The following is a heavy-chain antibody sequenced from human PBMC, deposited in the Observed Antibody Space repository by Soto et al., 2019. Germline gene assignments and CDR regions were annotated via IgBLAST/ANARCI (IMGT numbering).Heavy chain of an antibody. D-gene: IGHD3-22*01. V-gene: IGHV1-69*01. Sequence: QVQLVQSGAEVKKPGSSVKVSCKASGGTFSSYAISWVRQAPGQGLEWMGGIIPIFGTANHAQKFQGRVTITADESTRTAYMELSSLRSEDTAVYYCARGYYYDSSGYYDAFDIWGQGTMVTVSP. CDR1: GGTFSSYA. CDR2: IIPIFGTA. CDR3: ARGYYYDSSGYYDAFDI. J-gene: IGHJ3*02.